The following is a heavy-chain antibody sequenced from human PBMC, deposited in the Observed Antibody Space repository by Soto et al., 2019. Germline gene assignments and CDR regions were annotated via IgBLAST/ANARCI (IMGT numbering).Heavy chain of an antibody. J-gene: IGHJ4*02. D-gene: IGHD3-22*01. CDR3: ARTDSSGYYFVY. CDR2: IYSSGTT. CDR1: GDFISSGGYY. Sequence: QVHLQESGPGLVKPSQTLSLTCTVSGDFISSGGYYWSWIRQLPGKGLEWIGYIYSSGTTYYNPSLKSRITISVDTSKNQFSLNLSSVTAADTAVYYCARTDSSGYYFVYWAQGTLVTVFS. V-gene: IGHV4-31*03.